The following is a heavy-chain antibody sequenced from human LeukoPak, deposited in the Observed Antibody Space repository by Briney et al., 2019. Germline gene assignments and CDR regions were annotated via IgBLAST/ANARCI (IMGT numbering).Heavy chain of an antibody. CDR3: ARGGMRVPTSIDY. V-gene: IGHV4-39*01. CDR1: GGSISSSSYY. D-gene: IGHD2-2*01. Sequence: PSETLSLTCTVSGGSISSSSYYWGWIRQPPGKGLEWIGSIYYSGSTYYNPSLKSRVTISVDTSKNQFSLKLSSVTAADTAVYYCARGGMRVPTSIDYWGQGTLVTVSS. J-gene: IGHJ4*02. CDR2: IYYSGST.